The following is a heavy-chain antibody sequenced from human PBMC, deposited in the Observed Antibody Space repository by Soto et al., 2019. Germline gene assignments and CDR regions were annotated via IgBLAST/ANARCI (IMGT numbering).Heavy chain of an antibody. V-gene: IGHV3-74*01. CDR3: VRDSPTNLEDADTVASWFDP. CDR2: INGDGTTT. J-gene: IGHJ5*02. D-gene: IGHD5-12*01. CDR1: GFNFNVYW. Sequence: EVLLVESGGGLVQPGGSLRLSCAASGFNFNVYWMHSVRQAPGKGLVWVSRINGDGTTTDYADSVKGRFTISRDNAKNTLFLQMDSLRVEDTAVYYCVRDSPTNLEDADTVASWFDPWGQGTLVTVSS.